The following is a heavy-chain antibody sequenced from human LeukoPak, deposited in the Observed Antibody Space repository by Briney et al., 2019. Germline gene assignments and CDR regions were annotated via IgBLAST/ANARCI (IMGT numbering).Heavy chain of an antibody. V-gene: IGHV4-4*07. Sequence: SETLSLTCTVSGGSISSHYWSWIRQPAGKGLEWIGRIYTSGSTNYNPSLKSRVTMSVDTSKNQFSLKLSSVTAADTAVYYCASLYDSSGYYTDYWGQGTLVTVSS. CDR3: ASLYDSSGYYTDY. D-gene: IGHD3-22*01. CDR1: GGSISSHY. CDR2: IYTSGST. J-gene: IGHJ4*02.